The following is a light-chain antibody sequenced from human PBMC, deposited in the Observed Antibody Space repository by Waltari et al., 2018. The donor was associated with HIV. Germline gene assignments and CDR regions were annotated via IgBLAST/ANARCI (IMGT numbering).Light chain of an antibody. J-gene: IGLJ2*01. CDR3: SSYAGSNVI. CDR1: SSDVGGYNY. V-gene: IGLV2-8*01. CDR2: EVS. Sequence: QSALTQPPSASGSPGQSVTISCTGTSSDVGGYNYVSWYQQHPEKAPKPMIYEVSKRPSGVPERFSGSKSGNTASLTVSGLQAEDEADYYCSSYAGSNVIFGGGTKLTVL.